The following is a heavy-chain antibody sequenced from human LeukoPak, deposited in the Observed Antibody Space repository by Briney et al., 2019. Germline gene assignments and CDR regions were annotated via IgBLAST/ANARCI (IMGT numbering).Heavy chain of an antibody. Sequence: PSETLSLTCTVSGGSISDYYWSWIRQPPGKGLEWIGYIYYSGSTNYNPSLKSRVTISVDTSKNQFSLKLSSVTAADTAVYYCARDPLPLDYWGQGTLVTVSS. CDR3: ARDPLPLDY. V-gene: IGHV4-59*01. J-gene: IGHJ4*02. CDR2: IYYSGST. CDR1: GGSISDYY.